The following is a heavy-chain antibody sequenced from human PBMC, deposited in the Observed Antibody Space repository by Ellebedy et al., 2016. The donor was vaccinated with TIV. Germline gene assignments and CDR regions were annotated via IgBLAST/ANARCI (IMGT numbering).Heavy chain of an antibody. CDR3: ARYFDWLSLMHYFDY. D-gene: IGHD3-9*01. CDR2: IDHGGGNP. CDR1: GFSFSSYA. Sequence: GGSLRLSCAASGFSFSSYAMTWVRQAPGKGLEWVSSIDHGGGNPYYADSVKGRFTISRDNSKNTLYLQVDSLRAEDTAVYYCARYFDWLSLMHYFDYWGQGTLVTVSS. V-gene: IGHV3-23*01. J-gene: IGHJ4*02.